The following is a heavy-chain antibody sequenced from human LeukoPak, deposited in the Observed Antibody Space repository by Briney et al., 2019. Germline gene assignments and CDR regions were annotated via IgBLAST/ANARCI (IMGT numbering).Heavy chain of an antibody. CDR1: GGPIYNNY. D-gene: IGHD6-19*01. Sequence: SETLSLTCTVSGGPIYNNYWSWIRQPPGKGLEWIGFITYSGSTDHNPSLKSRVTISVDASKNQFSLKLTSVTAADTAVYYCVRHTTSGWYQVVYWGQGTLVTVSS. J-gene: IGHJ4*02. CDR3: VRHTTSGWYQVVY. CDR2: ITYSGST. V-gene: IGHV4-59*01.